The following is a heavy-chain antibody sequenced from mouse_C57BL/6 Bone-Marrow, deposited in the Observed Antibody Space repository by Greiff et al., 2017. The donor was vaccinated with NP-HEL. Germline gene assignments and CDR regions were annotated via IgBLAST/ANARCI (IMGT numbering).Heavy chain of an antibody. J-gene: IGHJ4*01. CDR1: GFTFSSYA. CDR2: ISDGGSYT. Sequence: EVQGVESGGGLVKPGGSLKLSCAASGFTFSSYAMSWVRQTPEKRLEWVATISDGGSYTYYPDNVKGRFTISRDNAKNNLYLQMSHLKSEDTAMYYCARGINYYGSSYEAMDYWGQGTSVTVSS. CDR3: ARGINYYGSSYEAMDY. V-gene: IGHV5-4*01. D-gene: IGHD1-1*01.